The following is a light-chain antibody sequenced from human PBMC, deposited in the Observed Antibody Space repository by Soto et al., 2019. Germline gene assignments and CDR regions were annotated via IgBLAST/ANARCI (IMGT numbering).Light chain of an antibody. Sequence: NFMLTQPHSVSESPGKTVTISCTRSSGSIARNYVQWYQQRPGGAPTTVIYQDNQRLSGVPDRFSGSIDSSSNSASLTISGLKTEDEADYYCQSYDTINQAGIFGGGTKVTVL. CDR2: QDN. J-gene: IGLJ2*01. V-gene: IGLV6-57*04. CDR3: QSYDTINQAGI. CDR1: SGSIARNY.